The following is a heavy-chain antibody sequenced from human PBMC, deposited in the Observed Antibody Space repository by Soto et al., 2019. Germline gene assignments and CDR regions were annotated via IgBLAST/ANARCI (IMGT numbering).Heavy chain of an antibody. CDR2: ISAYNGNT. CDR3: ARDLRIAASYGIDV. Sequence: QVQLVQAGAEVKKPGASVKVSCKASGYTFTSYGISWVREAPGQGLEWMGWISAYNGNTNYAQKLQGRVTMTTDTSTITAYMELRSLRSDDTAVYYCARDLRIAASYGIDVWGQGTTVTVSS. CDR1: GYTFTSYG. V-gene: IGHV1-18*01. J-gene: IGHJ6*02. D-gene: IGHD6-6*01.